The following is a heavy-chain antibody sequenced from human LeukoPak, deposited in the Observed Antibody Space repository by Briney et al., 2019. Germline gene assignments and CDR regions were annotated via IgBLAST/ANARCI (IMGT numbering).Heavy chain of an antibody. Sequence: GGSLRLSCAASGFTFSSYGMHWVRQAPGKGLEWVAFIRYDGSNKYYADSVKGRFTISRDNSKNTLYLQMNSLRAEDTAVYYCAREGVTTEPPHYYYYGMDVWGQGTTVTVSS. D-gene: IGHD4-17*01. J-gene: IGHJ6*02. CDR2: IRYDGSNK. V-gene: IGHV3-30*02. CDR1: GFTFSSYG. CDR3: AREGVTTEPPHYYYYGMDV.